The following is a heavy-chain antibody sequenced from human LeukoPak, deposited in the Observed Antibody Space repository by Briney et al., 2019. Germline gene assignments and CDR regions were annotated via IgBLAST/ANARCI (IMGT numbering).Heavy chain of an antibody. CDR1: GFTFSSYS. J-gene: IGHJ4*02. V-gene: IGHV3-7*01. CDR3: ARARYSYGYWAYFDY. D-gene: IGHD5-18*01. CDR2: INQDGSEK. Sequence: PGGSLRLSCAASGFTFSSYSMNWVRQAPGKGLEWVANINQDGSEKYYVDSVKGRFTISRDNAKNSLYLQMNSLRAGDTAVYYCARARYSYGYWAYFDYWGQGTLVTVSS.